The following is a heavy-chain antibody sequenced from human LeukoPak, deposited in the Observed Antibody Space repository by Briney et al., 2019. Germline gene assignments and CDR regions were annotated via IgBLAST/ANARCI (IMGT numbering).Heavy chain of an antibody. Sequence: SETLSLTCTVSGGSISSGGYYWSWIRQHPGKGLEWIGYIYYSGSTYYNPSLKSRVTISVDTSKNQFSLKLSSVTAADTAVYYCARGRLDTAEGFDYWGQGTLVTVSS. D-gene: IGHD5-18*01. V-gene: IGHV4-31*03. CDR1: GGSISSGGYY. J-gene: IGHJ4*02. CDR2: IYYSGST. CDR3: ARGRLDTAEGFDY.